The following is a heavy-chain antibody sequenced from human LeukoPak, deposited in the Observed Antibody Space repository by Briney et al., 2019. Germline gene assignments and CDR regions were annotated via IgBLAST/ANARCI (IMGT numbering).Heavy chain of an antibody. V-gene: IGHV6-1*01. J-gene: IGHJ4*02. CDR1: GDSVSRYNVA. CDR3: ARGGIFGRLQGLFDY. D-gene: IGHD4-11*01. Sequence: SQTLSLTCVISGDSVSRYNVAWNWIRQSPSRGLEWLGRTCYKSKWYNDYAESLKSRITISPDTSKNQFYLQLNSVTPEDTAVYYCARGGIFGRLQGLFDYWGQGTLVTVSS. CDR2: TCYKSKWYN.